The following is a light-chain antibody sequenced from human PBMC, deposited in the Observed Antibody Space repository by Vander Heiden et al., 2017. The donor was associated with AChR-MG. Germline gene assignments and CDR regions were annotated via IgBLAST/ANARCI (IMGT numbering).Light chain of an antibody. CDR3: AAWDDSLNGLV. V-gene: IGLV1-44*01. J-gene: IGLJ2*01. Sequence: QSVLTQPPSASGTPGQRVIISCSGSDSNIGSNTVNWYQQLPGTAPKLLIFSDNQRPSGVPDRFSGSKSGTSASLAISGLQSEDEADDYCAAWDDSLNGLVFGGGTKLTVL. CDR1: DSNIGSNT. CDR2: SDN.